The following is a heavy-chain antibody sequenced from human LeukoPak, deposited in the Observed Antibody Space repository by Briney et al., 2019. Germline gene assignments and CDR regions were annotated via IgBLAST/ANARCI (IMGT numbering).Heavy chain of an antibody. J-gene: IGHJ4*02. V-gene: IGHV3-23*01. CDR3: AKGVRWLSDFDY. CDR1: GFTFSSYA. CDR2: ISGSGGST. D-gene: IGHD3-10*01. Sequence: SGGSLRLSCAASGFTFSSYAMSWVRQAPGKGLEWVSAISGSGGSTYYADSVKGRFTISRDNSKNTLYLQMNSLRAEDTAVYYCAKGVRWLSDFDYWGQGTLVTVSS.